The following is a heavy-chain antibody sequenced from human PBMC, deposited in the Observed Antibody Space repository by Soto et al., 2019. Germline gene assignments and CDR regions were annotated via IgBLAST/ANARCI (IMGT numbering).Heavy chain of an antibody. D-gene: IGHD3-22*01. J-gene: IGHJ5*02. CDR3: GRSYYDSTVFAVDP. V-gene: IGHV4-59*02. CDR2: MYFGGSF. CDR1: GASVSHGY. Sequence: QMQLQASGPGLVKPSETLSLTCNVSGASVSHGYWSWIRQPPGKALEWIGFMYFGGSFNYNPSLTWRATISVETSKNLFSMKLTSVIASDTAVYYCGRSYYDSTVFAVDPLLQGTLVTVSS.